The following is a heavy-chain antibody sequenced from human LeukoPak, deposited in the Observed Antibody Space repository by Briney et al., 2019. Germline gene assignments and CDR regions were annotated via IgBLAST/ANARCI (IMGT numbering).Heavy chain of an antibody. V-gene: IGHV3-23*01. CDR2: FSANSDLT. J-gene: IGHJ3*02. CDR1: GFTFKNYA. CDR3: AKGASGWSDDAFDI. D-gene: IGHD6-19*01. Sequence: PGGSLILSCAASGFTFKNYAMTWVRQAPGKGLEWVSSFSANSDLTYYADSVKGRFTISRDNSKNTLYLQVNSLRAEDTAIYYCAKGASGWSDDAFDIWGQGTMVTVPS.